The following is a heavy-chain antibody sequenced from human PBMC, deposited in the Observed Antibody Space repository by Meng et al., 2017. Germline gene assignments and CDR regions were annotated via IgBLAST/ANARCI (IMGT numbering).Heavy chain of an antibody. CDR1: GFTFSSYW. V-gene: IGHV3-7*01. Sequence: GESLKISCAASGFTFSSYWMSWVRQAPGKGLEWVANIKQDGSEKYYVDSVKGRFTIFRDNAKNSLYLQMNSLRAEDTAVYYCARDMQWVTTNDYWGQGTLVTVSS. CDR2: IKQDGSEK. CDR3: ARDMQWVTTNDY. J-gene: IGHJ4*02. D-gene: IGHD4-17*01.